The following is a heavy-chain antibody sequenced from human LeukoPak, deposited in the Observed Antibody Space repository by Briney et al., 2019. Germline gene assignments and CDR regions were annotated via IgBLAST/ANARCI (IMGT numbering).Heavy chain of an antibody. D-gene: IGHD3-9*01. J-gene: IGHJ4*02. V-gene: IGHV1-2*02. CDR2: INPKNAGT. CDR1: GYTFTGHY. Sequence: ASVKVSCKASGYTFTGHYMHWVRQAPGQGLEWMGWINPKNAGTNFAQRFQGRVTMTRDTSISTAYMQLGRLRSDDTAVYYCARSPHILTGENFDYWGQGTLLTVSS. CDR3: ARSPHILTGENFDY.